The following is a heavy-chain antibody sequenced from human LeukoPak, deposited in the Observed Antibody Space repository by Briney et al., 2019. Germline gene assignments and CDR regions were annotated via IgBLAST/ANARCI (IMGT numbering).Heavy chain of an antibody. CDR3: AKGNSDPDYYYYMDV. V-gene: IGHV3-74*01. D-gene: IGHD4-23*01. Sequence: GGSLRLSCAASGFTFSSYWMHWLRHAPGKGLVWVSRIKTDGTDTTYADSVKGRFTISRDNAKNTLYLQMNSLRAEDTAAYYCAKGNSDPDYYYYMDVWGKGITVTVSS. CDR1: GFTFSSYW. CDR2: IKTDGTDT. J-gene: IGHJ6*03.